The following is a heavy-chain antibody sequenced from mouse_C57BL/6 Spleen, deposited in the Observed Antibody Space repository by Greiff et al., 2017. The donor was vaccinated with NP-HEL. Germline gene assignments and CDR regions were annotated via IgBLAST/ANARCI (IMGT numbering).Heavy chain of an antibody. CDR3: ARVEVTGTPFAY. CDR1: GYTFTSYW. CDR2: IDPSDSYT. Sequence: QVQLKQPGAELVKPGASVKMSCKASGYTFTSYWMHWVKQRPGQGLEWIGEIDPSDSYTNYNQKFKGKSTLTVDKSSSTAYMQLSSLTSEDSAVYYCARVEVTGTPFAYWGQGTLVTVSA. V-gene: IGHV1-69*01. D-gene: IGHD4-1*01. J-gene: IGHJ3*01.